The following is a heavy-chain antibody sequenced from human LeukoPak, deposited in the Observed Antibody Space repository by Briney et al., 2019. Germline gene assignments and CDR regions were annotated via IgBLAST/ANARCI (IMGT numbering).Heavy chain of an antibody. CDR1: GYTFTSYG. Sequence: ASVKVSCKASGYTFTSYGISWVRQAPGQGLEWMGWISAYNGNTNYAQKLQGRVTMTTDTSTSTAYMELSSLRSEDTAVYYCARRIGYCSSTSCQEYFQHWGQGTLVTVSS. CDR2: ISAYNGNT. V-gene: IGHV1-18*01. CDR3: ARRIGYCSSTSCQEYFQH. J-gene: IGHJ1*01. D-gene: IGHD2-2*01.